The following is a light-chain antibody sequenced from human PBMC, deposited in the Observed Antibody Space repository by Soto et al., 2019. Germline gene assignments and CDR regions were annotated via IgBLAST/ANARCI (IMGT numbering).Light chain of an antibody. J-gene: IGKJ1*01. Sequence: EIVLTQSPGTLSLSPGERATLSCRASQSLTNNYFAWYQQKPGQAPRLLIYGASTRATGIPARFSGSGSGTEFTLTISRLEPEDFAVYYCQQYGSPRTFGQGTKVDIK. CDR1: QSLTNNY. CDR2: GAS. CDR3: QQYGSPRT. V-gene: IGKV3-20*01.